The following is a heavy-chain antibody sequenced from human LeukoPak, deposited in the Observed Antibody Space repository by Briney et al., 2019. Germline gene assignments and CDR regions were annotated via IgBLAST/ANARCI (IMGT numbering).Heavy chain of an antibody. CDR3: AELGITMIGGV. V-gene: IGHV3-48*03. Sequence: PGGSLRPSCAASGFTFSSYEMNWVRQAPGKGLEWVSYISSRGSTIYYADSVKGRFTISRDNAKNSLYLQMNSLRAEDTAVCYCAELGITMIGGVWGKGTTVTISS. J-gene: IGHJ6*04. D-gene: IGHD3-10*02. CDR2: ISSRGSTI. CDR1: GFTFSSYE.